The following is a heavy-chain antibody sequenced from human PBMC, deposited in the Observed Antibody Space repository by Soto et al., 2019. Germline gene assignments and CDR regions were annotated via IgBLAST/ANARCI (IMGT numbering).Heavy chain of an antibody. Sequence: SSETLSLTCTVSVGSISIGGYYWSWIRQHPGKGTQWIRYIYYSGSTYYNPSLKSRVTISVDTSKNQFSLKLSSVTAADTAVYYCAREVTHRGYCSSTSCYGYYYYGMDVWGQGTTVTVSS. J-gene: IGHJ6*02. V-gene: IGHV4-31*03. CDR1: VGSISIGGYY. D-gene: IGHD2-2*01. CDR2: IYYSGST. CDR3: AREVTHRGYCSSTSCYGYYYYGMDV.